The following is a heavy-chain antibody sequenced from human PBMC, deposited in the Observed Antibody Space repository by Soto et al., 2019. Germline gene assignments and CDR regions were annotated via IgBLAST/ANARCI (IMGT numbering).Heavy chain of an antibody. Sequence: QVQLVQSGAEVKKPGASVKVSCKASGYTFTSYGISWVRQAPGQGLEWMGWISPYNGNTNYAQKLQGRVTVTTDTSKSTADMELRSLRSDDTAVYYCAIDSEWFGELRDMNYWGQGSLVTVSS. CDR1: GYTFTSYG. J-gene: IGHJ4*02. D-gene: IGHD3-10*01. CDR2: ISPYNGNT. CDR3: AIDSEWFGELRDMNY. V-gene: IGHV1-18*01.